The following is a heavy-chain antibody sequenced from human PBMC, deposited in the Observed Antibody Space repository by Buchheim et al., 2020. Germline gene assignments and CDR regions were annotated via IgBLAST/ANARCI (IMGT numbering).Heavy chain of an antibody. CDR1: EFRLVSSE. CDR3: ARDVDQNFYGMDV. Sequence: EVHLVQSGGGFVQPGGSLRLSCGASEFRLVSSEMSWVRQAPGKGLEWVSYISSSSSTIYYADTVKGRFTISRNNAKSSLYLEMNSLRDDDTAVYYCARDVDQNFYGMDVWGQGTT. J-gene: IGHJ6*02. CDR2: ISSSSSTI. V-gene: IGHV3-48*03. D-gene: IGHD5-12*01.